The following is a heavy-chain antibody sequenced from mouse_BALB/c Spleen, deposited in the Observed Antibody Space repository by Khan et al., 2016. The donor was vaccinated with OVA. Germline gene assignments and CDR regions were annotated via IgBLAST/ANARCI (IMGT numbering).Heavy chain of an antibody. CDR3: ARSHYYGSGLYAMDY. D-gene: IGHD1-1*01. V-gene: IGHV1S41*01. Sequence: DLVMPGAAVTLSCKASGYTFTSYWINWIKQRPGQGLEWIGRIAPGSGSTSSNDMFKGKATLTVDASSSTAYIQLSSLSSEDNAVYFCARSHYYGSGLYAMDYWGQGTSVTVSS. J-gene: IGHJ4*01. CDR2: IAPGSGST. CDR1: GYTFTSYW.